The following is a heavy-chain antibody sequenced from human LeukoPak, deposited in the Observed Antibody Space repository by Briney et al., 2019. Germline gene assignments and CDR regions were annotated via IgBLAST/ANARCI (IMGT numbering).Heavy chain of an antibody. V-gene: IGHV1-2*02. CDR3: ARGGEMVIIVLLAMAEY. Sequence: ASVKVSCKASGYTFTGYYMHWVRQAPGQGLEWMGWINPNSGGTNYAQKFQGRVTMTRDTSISTAYMELSRLRSDDTAVYYCARGGEMVIIVLLAMAEYWVKGTVVTVYS. CDR1: GYTFTGYY. CDR2: INPNSGGT. D-gene: IGHD3-10*01. J-gene: IGHJ4*02.